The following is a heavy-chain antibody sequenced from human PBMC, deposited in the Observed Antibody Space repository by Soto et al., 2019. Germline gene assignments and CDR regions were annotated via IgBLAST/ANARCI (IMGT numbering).Heavy chain of an antibody. D-gene: IGHD6-19*01. CDR2: VYHPGST. CDR1: GASITTYY. CDR3: ARRLFGSGWTLDA. J-gene: IGHJ5*02. V-gene: IGHV4-59*13. Sequence: TSVTLSLTCDVSGASITTYYWSWIRQAPGKGLEWIGNVYHPGSTDYNSSLRSRVTISVDTSKNQFSLNMNSVTAADTAVYYCARRLFGSGWTLDAWGQGALVTVS.